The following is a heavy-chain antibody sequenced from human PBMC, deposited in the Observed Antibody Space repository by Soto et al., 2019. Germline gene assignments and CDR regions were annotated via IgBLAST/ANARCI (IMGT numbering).Heavy chain of an antibody. D-gene: IGHD4-17*01. CDR2: FDPEEAET. J-gene: IGHJ5*02. Sequence: QVQLVQSGAEVKKLGASVKVSCKVSGYTLNEVAMHWVRQAPGKGLEWLGGFDPEEAETIYAQHFQGRVNMTKDTSTDTVYMELSSMRSEDTALYFCTTYHGDYNVDQWGQGTLVTVSS. CDR3: TTYHGDYNVDQ. V-gene: IGHV1-24*01. CDR1: GYTLNEVA.